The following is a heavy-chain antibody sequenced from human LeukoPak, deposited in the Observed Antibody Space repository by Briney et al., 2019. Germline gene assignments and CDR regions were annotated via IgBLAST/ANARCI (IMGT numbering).Heavy chain of an antibody. D-gene: IGHD2-2*02. J-gene: IGHJ3*02. CDR3: ARDTHCSSTSCYNAFDI. CDR2: ISSSSTYI. CDR1: GFTFSSYS. Sequence: GGSLRLSCAASGFTFSSYSMNWVRQAPGEGLEWVSSISSSSTYIYYADSLKGRFTISRDNAKNSLSLQMNSPRAEDTAVYYCARDTHCSSTSCYNAFDIWGQGTMVTVSS. V-gene: IGHV3-21*01.